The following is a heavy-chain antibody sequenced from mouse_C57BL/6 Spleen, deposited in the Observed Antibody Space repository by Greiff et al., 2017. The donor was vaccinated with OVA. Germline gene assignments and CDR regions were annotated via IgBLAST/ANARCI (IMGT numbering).Heavy chain of an antibody. D-gene: IGHD2-5*01. J-gene: IGHJ2*01. CDR1: GYSITSGYY. V-gene: IGHV3-6*01. CDR3: AREVYSNYVGFDY. CDR2: ISYDGSN. Sequence: EVKLMESGPGLVKPSQSLSLTCSVTGYSITSGYYWNWIRQFPGNKLEWMGYISYDGSNNYNPSLKNRISITRDTSKNQFFLKLNSVTTEDTATYYCAREVYSNYVGFDYWGQGTTLTVSS.